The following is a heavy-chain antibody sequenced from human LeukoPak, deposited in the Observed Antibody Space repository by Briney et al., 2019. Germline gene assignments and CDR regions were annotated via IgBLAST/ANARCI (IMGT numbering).Heavy chain of an antibody. D-gene: IGHD3-9*01. J-gene: IGHJ6*03. CDR1: GYTFTSYY. CDR2: INPSGTDS. V-gene: IGHV1-46*01. CDR3: AKDGGEYYDILTGYYPRLYYMDV. Sequence: ASVKVSCKASGYTFTSYYMHWVRQAPGQGLEWMGIINPSGTDSNYAQKFQGRVTMTRDMSTSTVNMELSILRSEDTAVYYCAKDGGEYYDILTGYYPRLYYMDVWGKGTTVTISS.